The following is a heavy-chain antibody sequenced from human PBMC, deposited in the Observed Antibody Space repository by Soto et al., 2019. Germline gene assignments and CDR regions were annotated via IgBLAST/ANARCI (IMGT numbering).Heavy chain of an antibody. CDR2: IHNSGST. J-gene: IGHJ4*02. CDR1: GGSIISGGYY. V-gene: IGHV4-31*03. Sequence: QVQLQESGPGLVKSSQTLSLTCTVSGGSIISGGYYWSWIRQHPGKGLEWIGYIHNSGSTYNNPSLKSRVTISLDTSQNQFSLKLSSVTAADTAVYYCARADSSGYYLKTWGQGTLVTVSS. D-gene: IGHD3-22*01. CDR3: ARADSSGYYLKT.